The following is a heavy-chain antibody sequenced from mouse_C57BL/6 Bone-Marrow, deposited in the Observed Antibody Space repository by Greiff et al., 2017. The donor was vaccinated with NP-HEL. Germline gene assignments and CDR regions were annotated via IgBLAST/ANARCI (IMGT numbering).Heavy chain of an antibody. CDR1: GYTFTSYW. Sequence: VQLQQPGAELVRPGSSVKLSCKASGYTFTSYWMHWVKQRPIQGLEWIGNIDPSDSETHYNQKFKDKATLTVDKSSSTAYMQLSSLTSEDSAVYYCARKITTVVATSRYFDVWGTGTTVTVSS. CDR3: ARKITTVVATSRYFDV. J-gene: IGHJ1*03. D-gene: IGHD1-1*01. CDR2: IDPSDSET. V-gene: IGHV1-52*01.